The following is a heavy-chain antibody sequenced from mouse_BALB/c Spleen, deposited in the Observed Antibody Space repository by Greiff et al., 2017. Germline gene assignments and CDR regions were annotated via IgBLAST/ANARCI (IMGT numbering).Heavy chain of an antibody. CDR1: GFTFSSYA. CDR2: ISSGGST. V-gene: IGHV5-6-5*01. Sequence: EVKVEESGGGLVKPGGSLKLSCAASGFTFSSYAMSWVRQTPEKRLEWVASISSGGSTYYPDSVKGRFTISRDNARNILYLQMSSLRSEDTAMYYCARGDGYYWYFDVWGAGTTVTVSS. D-gene: IGHD2-3*01. CDR3: ARGDGYYWYFDV. J-gene: IGHJ1*01.